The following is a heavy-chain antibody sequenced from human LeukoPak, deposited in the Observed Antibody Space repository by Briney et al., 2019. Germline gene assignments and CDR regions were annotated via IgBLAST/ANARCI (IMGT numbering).Heavy chain of an antibody. CDR3: ARGDTYYYGSGSYPILDY. Sequence: PSETLSLTCTVSGSSISSYYWSWIRQPPGKGLEWIGYIYYSGSTNYNPSLKSRVTISVDTSKNQFSLKLSSVTAADTAVYYCARGDTYYYGSGSYPILDYWGQGTLVTVSS. V-gene: IGHV4-59*12. D-gene: IGHD3-10*01. CDR1: GSSISSYY. J-gene: IGHJ4*02. CDR2: IYYSGST.